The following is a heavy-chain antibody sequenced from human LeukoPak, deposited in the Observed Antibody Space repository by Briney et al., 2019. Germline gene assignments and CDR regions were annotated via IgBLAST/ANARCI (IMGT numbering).Heavy chain of an antibody. Sequence: GGSLRLSCTASGFTFCDYAMSWVRQAPGKGLEWVGFIRSKAYGGTTEYAASVKGRFTISRDDSKSIAYLQMNSLKTEDTAVYYCTRGILLWFGELVDYWGQGTLVTVSS. D-gene: IGHD3-10*01. V-gene: IGHV3-49*04. CDR1: GFTFCDYA. CDR2: IRSKAYGGTT. CDR3: TRGILLWFGELVDY. J-gene: IGHJ4*02.